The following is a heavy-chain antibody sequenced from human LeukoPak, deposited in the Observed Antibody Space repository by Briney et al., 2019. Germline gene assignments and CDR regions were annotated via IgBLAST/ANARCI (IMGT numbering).Heavy chain of an antibody. CDR3: ARGVDPLAANPLAY. Sequence: SGGSLRLSCAASGFTVITNDMTWVRQAPGKGLEWVSVLYSDGNTKYADSVQGRFTISRDNSKNTLYLEMNSLSPDDTAVYYCARGVDPLAANPLAYWGQGTLVTVSS. CDR2: LYSDGNT. D-gene: IGHD2-15*01. V-gene: IGHV3-53*01. J-gene: IGHJ4*02. CDR1: GFTVITND.